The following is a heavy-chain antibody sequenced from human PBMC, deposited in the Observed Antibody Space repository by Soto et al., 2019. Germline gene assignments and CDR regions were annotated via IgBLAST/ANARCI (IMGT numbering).Heavy chain of an antibody. V-gene: IGHV3-9*01. D-gene: IGHD6-13*01. CDR3: VKDESINWYSGHFRH. CDR2: INWNSGSI. Sequence: GGSLRLSCAASGFTFDDYAMHWVRQVPGKGLEWVSGINWNSGSIGYGDSVKGRFAISRDNAKNSLHLQMNGLSAEDAAFYYCVKDESINWYSGHFRHWGQGTLVTVSS. CDR1: GFTFDDYA. J-gene: IGHJ1*01.